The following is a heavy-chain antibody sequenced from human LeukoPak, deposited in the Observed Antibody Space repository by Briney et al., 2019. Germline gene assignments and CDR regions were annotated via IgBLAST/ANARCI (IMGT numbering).Heavy chain of an antibody. D-gene: IGHD2-8*01. J-gene: IGHJ5*02. CDR3: TRRANGRRYNWFDT. CDR1: GDTFTSYA. CDR2: MNPHSDNT. V-gene: IGHV1-8*02. Sequence: ASVKVSCKASGDTFTSYAISWVRQATGQELEWMGWMNPHSDNTAYAQKFQGRVTMTKNTSISTAYMELSSLRSDDTAVYYCTRRANGRRYNWFDTWGQGTLVTVPS.